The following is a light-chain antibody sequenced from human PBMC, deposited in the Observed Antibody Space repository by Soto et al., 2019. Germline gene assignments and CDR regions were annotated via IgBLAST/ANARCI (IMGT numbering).Light chain of an antibody. CDR1: SSDVGSYKF. V-gene: IGLV2-23*01. Sequence: QSALTHPASVSGSHGQSITISCTGTSSDVGSYKFVSWYQQHPVKAPKLMIYEGSKRPSGVSNRFSGSKSGNTASLTISGLQAEDEADYYCCSYAGSSTLVFGGGTKLTVL. CDR3: CSYAGSSTLV. CDR2: EGS. J-gene: IGLJ2*01.